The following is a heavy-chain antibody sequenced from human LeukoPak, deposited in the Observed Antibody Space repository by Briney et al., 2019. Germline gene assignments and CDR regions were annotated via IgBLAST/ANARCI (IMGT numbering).Heavy chain of an antibody. J-gene: IGHJ5*02. D-gene: IGHD3-22*01. CDR1: GFTFSSYS. Sequence: GGSLRLSCAASGFTFSSYSMNWVRQAPGKGLEWVSSISSSSSYIYYADSVKGRFTISRDNAKNSLYLQVNSLRAEDTAVYYCARDVYYDSSAQEWFDPWGQGTLVTVSS. CDR2: ISSSSSYI. V-gene: IGHV3-21*01. CDR3: ARDVYYDSSAQEWFDP.